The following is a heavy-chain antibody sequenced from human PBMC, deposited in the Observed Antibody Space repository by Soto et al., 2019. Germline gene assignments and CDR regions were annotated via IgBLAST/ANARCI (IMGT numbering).Heavy chain of an antibody. CDR2: INHSGST. J-gene: IGHJ3*02. CDR3: ARALYCGGDCYSSRRGAFDI. D-gene: IGHD2-21*02. V-gene: IGHV4-34*01. CDR1: GGSFSGYY. Sequence: ASETLSLTCAVYGGSFSGYYWSWIRQPPGRGLEWIGEINHSGSTNYNPSLKSRVTISVDTSKNQFSLKLSSVTAADTAVYYCARALYCGGDCYSSRRGAFDIWGQGTMVTVSS.